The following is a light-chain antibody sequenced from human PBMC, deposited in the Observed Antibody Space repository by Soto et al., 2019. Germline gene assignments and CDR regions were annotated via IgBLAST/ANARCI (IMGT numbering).Light chain of an antibody. CDR3: SSYTCSSTRV. Sequence: QSALTQPASVSGSPGQSITISCTGTSSDVGGYNYVSWYQQHPGKAPKLMIYEVSNRPSGVSNRFSGSKSGNTASLTISGLQAEDEADYYCSSYTCSSTRVFGGGTQLTVL. V-gene: IGLV2-14*01. J-gene: IGLJ3*02. CDR1: SSDVGGYNY. CDR2: EVS.